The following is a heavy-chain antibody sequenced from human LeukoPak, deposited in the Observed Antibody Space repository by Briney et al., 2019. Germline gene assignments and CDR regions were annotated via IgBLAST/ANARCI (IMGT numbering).Heavy chain of an antibody. CDR1: GGSFSGYY. CDR2: INHSGST. Sequence: PSETLSLTCAVYGGSFSGYYWSWIRQPPGKGLEWIGEINHSGSTNYNPSLKSRVTISVDTSKNQFSLKLSSVTAADTAVYYCARDGPYVDTAMPNYDAFDIWGQGTMVTVSS. J-gene: IGHJ3*02. V-gene: IGHV4-34*01. D-gene: IGHD5-18*01. CDR3: ARDGPYVDTAMPNYDAFDI.